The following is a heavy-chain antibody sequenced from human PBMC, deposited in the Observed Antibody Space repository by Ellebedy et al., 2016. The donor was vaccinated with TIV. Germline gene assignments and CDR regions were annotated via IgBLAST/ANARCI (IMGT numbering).Heavy chain of an antibody. CDR2: IRDDGSNK. Sequence: PGGSLRLSCAASGFSFSPYGMHWVRQAPGKGLEWVAYIRDDGSNKYYADSVKGRFTISRDNSKNTLHLQMSSLRADDTAVYYCAKGRPGVVHYWGQGTLVTVSS. D-gene: IGHD3-3*01. CDR3: AKGRPGVVHY. J-gene: IGHJ4*01. CDR1: GFSFSPYG. V-gene: IGHV3-30*02.